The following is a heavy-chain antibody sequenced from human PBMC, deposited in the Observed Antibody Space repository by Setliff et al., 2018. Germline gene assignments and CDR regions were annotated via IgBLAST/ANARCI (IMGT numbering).Heavy chain of an antibody. CDR2: VFVSGST. Sequence: SETLSLTCAVSGGSISTYYWSWIRRPAGKGLEWIGRVFVSGSTNYNPSLKSRVTMSVDTSKNQFSLKLTSVTAADTAMYYCARDTSSDWAAWFDPWSQGILVTVSS. D-gene: IGHD6-19*01. V-gene: IGHV4-4*07. CDR3: ARDTSSDWAAWFDP. CDR1: GGSISTYY. J-gene: IGHJ5*02.